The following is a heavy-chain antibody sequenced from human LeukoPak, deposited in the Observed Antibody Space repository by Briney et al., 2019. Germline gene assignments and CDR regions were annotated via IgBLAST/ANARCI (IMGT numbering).Heavy chain of an antibody. D-gene: IGHD5-18*01. CDR2: ISSSGSAI. V-gene: IGHV3-11*01. CDR1: RFTISDYY. J-gene: IGHJ4*02. Sequence: GGSLRLSCAASRFTISDYYMTWIRQAPGKGLEWVSYISSSGSAIYYADSVKGRFTVSRDNAKNSLYLQMNSLRAEDTAVYYCARDLTRGYNYGSEDYWGQGTLVTVSS. CDR3: ARDLTRGYNYGSEDY.